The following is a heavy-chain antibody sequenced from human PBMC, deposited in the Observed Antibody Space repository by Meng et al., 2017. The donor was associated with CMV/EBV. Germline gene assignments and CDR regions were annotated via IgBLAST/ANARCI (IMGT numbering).Heavy chain of an antibody. CDR2: IYYSGST. D-gene: IGHD2-2*01. Sequence: QVQLQEAGPGLGKPSPTLSLTCTVSGGSITSGDYYWSWIRQPPGKGLEWIGYIYYSGSTYYNPSLKSRVTISVDTSKNQFSLKLSSVTAADTAVYYCARVGRTSCYDYWGQGTLVTVSS. CDR1: GGSITSGDYY. J-gene: IGHJ4*02. CDR3: ARVGRTSCYDY. V-gene: IGHV4-30-4*08.